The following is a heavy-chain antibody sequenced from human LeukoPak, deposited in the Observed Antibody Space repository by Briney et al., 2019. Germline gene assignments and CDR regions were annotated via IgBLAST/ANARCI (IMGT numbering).Heavy chain of an antibody. CDR3: AKEWGSSGYYYYYGMDV. CDR2: ITGSGGST. J-gene: IGHJ6*02. D-gene: IGHD6-6*01. V-gene: IGHV3-23*01. Sequence: GGSLRLSCAASGVTFSNYAMSWVRQAPGKGLEWVSIITGSGGSTYYADSVRGRFTISRDNPKNTLYLQMNSLRAEDTAVYYCAKEWGSSGYYYYYGMDVWGQGTTVTVSS. CDR1: GVTFSNYA.